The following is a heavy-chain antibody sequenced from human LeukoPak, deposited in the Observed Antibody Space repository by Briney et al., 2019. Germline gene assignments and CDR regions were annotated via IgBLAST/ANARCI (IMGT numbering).Heavy chain of an antibody. V-gene: IGHV4-30-4*08. Sequence: SQTLSLTCTVSGGSISSGDYYWSWIRQPPGKGLEWIGYIYYSGSTYYNPSLKSRVTISVDTSKNQFSLKLSSVTAADTAVYSCARSTIFGVVIDSNWFDPWGQGTLVTVSS. CDR3: ARSTIFGVVIDSNWFDP. CDR2: IYYSGST. D-gene: IGHD3-3*01. J-gene: IGHJ5*02. CDR1: GGSISSGDYY.